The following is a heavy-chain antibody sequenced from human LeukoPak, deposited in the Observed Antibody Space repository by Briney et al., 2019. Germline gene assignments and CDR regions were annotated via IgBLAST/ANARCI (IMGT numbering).Heavy chain of an antibody. CDR1: GFTFSSYG. V-gene: IGHV3-30*18. J-gene: IGHJ5*02. CDR2: ISYDGSNK. D-gene: IGHD3-22*01. CDR3: AKDFSSGYSNP. Sequence: PGRSLRLSCAASGFTFSSYGMHWVRQVPGKGLEWVAVISYDGSNKYYADSVKGRFTISRDNSKNTLYLQMNSLRAEDTAVYYCAKDFSSGYSNPWGQGTLVTVSS.